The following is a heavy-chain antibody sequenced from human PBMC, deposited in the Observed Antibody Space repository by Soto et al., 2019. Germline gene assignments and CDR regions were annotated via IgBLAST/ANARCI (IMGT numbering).Heavy chain of an antibody. J-gene: IGHJ3*02. V-gene: IGHV1-69*13. CDR3: VRDNGGGEPIVVVPAATGAFDI. CDR1: GGTFSSYA. Sequence: ASVKVSCKASGGTFSSYAISWVRQAPGQGLEWMGGIIPIFGTANYAQKFQGRVTITADESTSTAYMELSSLRSEDTAVYYCVRDNGGGEPIVVVPAATGAFDIWGQGTMVTVSS. D-gene: IGHD2-2*01. CDR2: IIPIFGTA.